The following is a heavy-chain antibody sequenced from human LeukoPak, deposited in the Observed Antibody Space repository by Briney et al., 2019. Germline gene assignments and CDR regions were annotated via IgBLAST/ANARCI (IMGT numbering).Heavy chain of an antibody. D-gene: IGHD6-13*01. J-gene: IGHJ4*02. CDR3: ASTAADYYFDY. Sequence: PSETLSLTCTVSGGSIYISSYYWVWIRQPPGKGLEWIGSIYYSGSTYYNRSLKSRVTISVDTSKNQFSLKLNSVTAADTAVYYCASTAADYYFDYWGQGTLVTVSS. CDR1: GGSIYISSYY. V-gene: IGHV4-39*01. CDR2: IYYSGST.